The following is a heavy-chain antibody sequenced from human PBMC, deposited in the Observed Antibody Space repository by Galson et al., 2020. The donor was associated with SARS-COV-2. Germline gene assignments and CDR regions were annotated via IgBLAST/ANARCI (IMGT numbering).Heavy chain of an antibody. Sequence: SETLSLTCTVSGGSISSYYWSWIRQPPGKGLEWIGYIYYSGSTNYNPSLKSQVTISVDTSKNQFSLKLSSVTAADTAVYYCARRRYFDWLPDYYFDYWGQGTLVTVSS. CDR3: ARRRYFDWLPDYYFDY. J-gene: IGHJ4*02. V-gene: IGHV4-59*08. CDR1: GGSISSYY. CDR2: IYYSGST. D-gene: IGHD3-9*01.